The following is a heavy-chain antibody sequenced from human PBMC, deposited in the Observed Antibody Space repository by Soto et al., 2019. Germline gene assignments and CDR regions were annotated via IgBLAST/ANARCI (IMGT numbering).Heavy chain of an antibody. CDR2: LYYIGST. V-gene: IGHV4-59*02. CDR3: ARDPEGYCNGPQCYTERGAFGV. D-gene: IGHD2-15*01. CDR1: GASVSSNY. Sequence: SETLSLTCTVSGASVSSNYWSWIRQPPGRGLEWIGYLYYIGSTDYNPSLKSRVNISIDTSKNQVSLTLTSVTAADTAVYYCARDPEGYCNGPQCYTERGAFGVWGQGTMVTVSS. J-gene: IGHJ3*01.